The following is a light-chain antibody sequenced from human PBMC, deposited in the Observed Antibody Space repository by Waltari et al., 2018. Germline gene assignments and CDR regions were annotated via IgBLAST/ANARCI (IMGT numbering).Light chain of an antibody. J-gene: IGLJ2*01. Sequence: VLTQPPSVSLAPGKTARHTCGENNIGSNSVHWYQQKPGQAPVLVIYYDTDRPSWIPERFSGSNSGSTATLTISRVEAGDEADYYCQVWDGSSDHVLFGGGTKLTVL. CDR3: QVWDGSSDHVL. V-gene: IGLV3-21*04. CDR2: YDT. CDR1: NIGSNS.